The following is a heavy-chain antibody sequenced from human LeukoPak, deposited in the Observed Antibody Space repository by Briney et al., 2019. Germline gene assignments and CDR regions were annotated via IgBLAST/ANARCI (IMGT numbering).Heavy chain of an antibody. CDR1: GFSFSTYG. V-gene: IGHV3-33*01. CDR3: ARDGGDYYRSALL. Sequence: GGSLRLSCAASGFSFSTYGMHWVRQAPGKGLEWVAVIWYDGNNKYYGDSVKGRFTISRDNAKKSLYLQMNSLRDEDTAVYYCARDGGDYYRSALLWGQGTLVTVSS. J-gene: IGHJ4*02. D-gene: IGHD3-10*01. CDR2: IWYDGNNK.